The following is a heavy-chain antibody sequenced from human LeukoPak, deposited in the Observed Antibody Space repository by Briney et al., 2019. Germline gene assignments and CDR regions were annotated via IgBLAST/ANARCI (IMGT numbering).Heavy chain of an antibody. J-gene: IGHJ4*02. CDR3: ARVGRDYGGNRFSDY. CDR2: ISAYNGDI. Sequence: ASVKVSCKASGYTFTSSGVSWVRQAPGQGLEWMGWISAYNGDINYAQKFQGRVTMTTDTSTSTAYMELRSLRSDDTAIYYCARVGRDYGGNRFSDYWGQGTLVTVSS. D-gene: IGHD4-23*01. CDR1: GYTFTSSG. V-gene: IGHV1-18*01.